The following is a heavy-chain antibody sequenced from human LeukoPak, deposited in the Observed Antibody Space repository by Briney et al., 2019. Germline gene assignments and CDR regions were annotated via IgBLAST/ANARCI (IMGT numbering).Heavy chain of an antibody. D-gene: IGHD3-3*02. Sequence: SETLSLTCAVYGRSFSGYYWSWIRQPPGKGLEWIGEINHSGSTNYNPSLKSRVTISVDTSKNQFSLKLSSVTAADTAVYYCARSPSKLVPFDYWGQGTLVTVSS. CDR2: INHSGST. V-gene: IGHV4-34*01. CDR3: ARSPSKLVPFDY. CDR1: GRSFSGYY. J-gene: IGHJ4*02.